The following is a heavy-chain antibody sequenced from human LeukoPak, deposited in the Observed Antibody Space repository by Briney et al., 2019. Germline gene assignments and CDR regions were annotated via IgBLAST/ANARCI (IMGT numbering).Heavy chain of an antibody. Sequence: PSETLSLTCAVYGGSFSGYYWSWIRQPPGKGLEWIGEINHSGSTNYNPSLKSRVTISVDTSKNQFSLKLSSVTAADTAVYYCARGAGYSSSLYEDYYFDYWGQGTLVTVSS. J-gene: IGHJ4*02. CDR2: INHSGST. V-gene: IGHV4-34*01. CDR3: ARGAGYSSSLYEDYYFDY. CDR1: GGSFSGYY. D-gene: IGHD6-13*01.